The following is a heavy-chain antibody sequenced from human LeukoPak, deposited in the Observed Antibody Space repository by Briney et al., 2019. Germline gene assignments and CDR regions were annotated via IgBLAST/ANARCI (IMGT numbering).Heavy chain of an antibody. D-gene: IGHD3-22*01. CDR1: GGTFSSYT. J-gene: IGHJ4*02. CDR2: IIPILGIA. V-gene: IGHV1-69*02. Sequence: ASVKVSCKASGGTFSSYTISWVRQAPGQGLEWMGRIIPILGIANYAQKFQGRVTMTTDTSTSTAYMELRSLRSDDTAVYYCARADYYDSSDPGYWGQGTLVTVSS. CDR3: ARADYYDSSDPGY.